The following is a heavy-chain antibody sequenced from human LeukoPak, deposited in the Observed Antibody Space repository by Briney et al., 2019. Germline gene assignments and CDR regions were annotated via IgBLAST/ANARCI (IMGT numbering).Heavy chain of an antibody. CDR1: GYTFTGYY. CDR3: ARDQVVTTRDLSY. CDR2: ISAYNGNT. J-gene: IGHJ4*02. D-gene: IGHD2-21*02. Sequence: ASVKVSCMASGYTFTGYYMHWVRPAPGQGLEWMGWISAYNGNTNYAQKLQGRVTMTTDTSTSTAYMELRSLRSDGTAVYYCARDQVVTTRDLSYWGQGTLVTVSS. V-gene: IGHV1-18*04.